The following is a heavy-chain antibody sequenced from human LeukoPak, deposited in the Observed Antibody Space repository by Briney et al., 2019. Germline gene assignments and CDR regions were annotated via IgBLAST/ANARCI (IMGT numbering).Heavy chain of an antibody. J-gene: IGHJ6*02. CDR3: ARSEGTGIIYYGMDV. Sequence: PGGSLRLSCAASGFTVSSSYMSWVRQAPGKGLEWVSVIYSGGSTVYADSVKGRFTISRDNPKNTVYLQMNSLRAEDTAVYYCARSEGTGIIYYGMDVWGQGTTVTVSS. CDR1: GFTVSSSY. D-gene: IGHD1-1*01. V-gene: IGHV3-66*01. CDR2: IYSGGST.